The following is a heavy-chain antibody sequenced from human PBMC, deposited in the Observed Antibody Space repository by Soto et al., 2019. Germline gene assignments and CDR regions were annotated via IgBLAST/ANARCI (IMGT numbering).Heavy chain of an antibody. Sequence: QVQLQESGPGLVKPSETLSLTCTVSGGSVSSGSYYWSWIRQPPGKGLEWIGYIYYSGSTNYNPSLKSRVTISVDTSKHQFSLKLSSVTAADTAVYYCATVGYDVWSGYYEGYFQHWGQGTLVTVSS. CDR2: IYYSGST. J-gene: IGHJ1*01. V-gene: IGHV4-61*01. CDR3: ATVGYDVWSGYYEGYFQH. CDR1: GGSVSSGSYY. D-gene: IGHD3-3*01.